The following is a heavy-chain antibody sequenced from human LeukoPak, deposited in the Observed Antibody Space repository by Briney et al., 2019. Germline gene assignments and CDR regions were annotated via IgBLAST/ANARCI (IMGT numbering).Heavy chain of an antibody. CDR1: GYTFADYD. Sequence: ASVKVSCKASGYTFADYDINWVRQASGQGLEWMGWMNPNSDNTGYAQKFQGRLTMTRNSSISTVYMELSNLRSDDTAMYYCAREGRDSSTWILYYVYALDVWGQGTTVTVSS. V-gene: IGHV1-8*01. J-gene: IGHJ6*02. CDR3: AREGRDSSTWILYYVYALDV. CDR2: MNPNSDNT. D-gene: IGHD6-13*01.